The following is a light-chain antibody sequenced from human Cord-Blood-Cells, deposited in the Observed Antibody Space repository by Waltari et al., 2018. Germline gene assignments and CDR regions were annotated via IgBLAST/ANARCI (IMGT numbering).Light chain of an antibody. J-gene: IGKJ4*01. CDR2: AAS. Sequence: DIQMTQSPSSLSASVGDRVPNTCRASQSISSYLNWYQQKPGKAPKLLIYAASSLQSGVPSRFSGSGSGTDFTLTISSLQPEDFATYYCQQSYSTRLTFGGGTKVEIK. CDR1: QSISSY. CDR3: QQSYSTRLT. V-gene: IGKV1-39*01.